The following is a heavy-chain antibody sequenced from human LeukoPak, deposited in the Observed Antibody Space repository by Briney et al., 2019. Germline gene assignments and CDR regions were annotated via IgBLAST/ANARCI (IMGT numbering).Heavy chain of an antibody. CDR3: AKAFVLWSGETLNRYYFDY. V-gene: IGHV3-23*01. CDR2: ISGSGGST. CDR1: GFTFSSYA. Sequence: PGGSLRLSCAASGFTFSSYAMSWVRQAPGKGLEWVSAISGSGGSTYYADSVKGRFTISRDNSKNTLYLQMNSLRAEDTAVYYCAKAFVLWSGETLNRYYFDYWGQGTLVTVSS. J-gene: IGHJ4*02. D-gene: IGHD3-10*01.